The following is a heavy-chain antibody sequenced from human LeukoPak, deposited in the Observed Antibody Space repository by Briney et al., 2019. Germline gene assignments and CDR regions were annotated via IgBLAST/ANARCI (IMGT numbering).Heavy chain of an antibody. D-gene: IGHD1-26*01. CDR3: AKRAQYNGNYPLDY. V-gene: IGHV3-23*01. CDR2: TSDRGDYT. J-gene: IGHJ4*02. CDR1: GFTFTSYS. Sequence: GGSLRLSCAASGFTFTSYSMSWVRQAPGKGLEWVSGTSDRGDYTYYADSVKGRFTISRDNSKNTLYLQMNSLRAEDTALYFCAKRAQYNGNYPLDYWGQGTLVTVSS.